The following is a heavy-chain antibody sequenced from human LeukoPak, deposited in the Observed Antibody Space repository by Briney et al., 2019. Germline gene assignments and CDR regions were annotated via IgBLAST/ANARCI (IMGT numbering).Heavy chain of an antibody. CDR1: GFTFSCYW. J-gene: IGHJ3*02. D-gene: IGHD6-19*01. CDR3: AREDVDITVATSGAFDI. V-gene: IGHV3-74*01. Sequence: GGSLRLSCAASGFTFSCYWMHWVRQAPGKGLVWVSRIISDGSSTSYADSVKGRFTISRDNAKNTLFLQMNSLRAEDTALYYCAREDVDITVATSGAFDIWGQGTMVTVSS. CDR2: IISDGSST.